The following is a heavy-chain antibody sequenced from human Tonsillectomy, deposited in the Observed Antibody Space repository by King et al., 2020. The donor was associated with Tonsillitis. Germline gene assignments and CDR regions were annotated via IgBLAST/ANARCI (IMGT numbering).Heavy chain of an antibody. J-gene: IGHJ3*02. Sequence: VQLVESGGGLVKPGGSLRLSWAASGFTFSNAWMSWVRQVLGKGLGWVGRIKSKTAGGTTNYAAPVKGRFTISRDDSKNTLYLQMNSLKTEDTAVYSCTTEGVVYAFRAFDIWGQGTMVTVSS. V-gene: IGHV3-15*01. CDR2: IKSKTAGGTT. D-gene: IGHD2-8*02. CDR1: GFTFSNAW. CDR3: TTEGVVYAFRAFDI.